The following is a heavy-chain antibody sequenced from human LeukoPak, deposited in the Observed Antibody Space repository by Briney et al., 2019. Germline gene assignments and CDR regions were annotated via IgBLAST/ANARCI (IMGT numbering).Heavy chain of an antibody. CDR3: ARAEAEYYYDSSGYGLL. D-gene: IGHD3-22*01. CDR1: GYTFTSYG. J-gene: IGHJ4*02. Sequence: ASVTVSFKASGYTFTSYGISWVRQAPGQGLEWMGWISAYNGNTNYAQKLQGRVTMTTDTSTSTAYMELRSLRSDDTAVYYCARAEAEYYYDSSGYGLLWGQGTLVTVSS. V-gene: IGHV1-18*01. CDR2: ISAYNGNT.